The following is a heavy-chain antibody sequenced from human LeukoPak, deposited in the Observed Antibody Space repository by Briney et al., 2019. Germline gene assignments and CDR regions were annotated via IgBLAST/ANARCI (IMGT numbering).Heavy chain of an antibody. J-gene: IGHJ6*03. V-gene: IGHV4-39*01. D-gene: IGHD2-21*01. CDR3: XRHVYCGGNXYXXDYYYXIXV. CDR1: GGSISSPNSY. Sequence: SETLSLTCTVSGGSISSPNSYWGWIRQPPGKGLEWIASLYYSGSAYHSPSLKSRVTISVDRSKNQFSLKLYSVTAADSAVYXXXRHVYCGGNXYXXDYYYXIXVWGTGXXXTV. CDR2: LYYSGSA.